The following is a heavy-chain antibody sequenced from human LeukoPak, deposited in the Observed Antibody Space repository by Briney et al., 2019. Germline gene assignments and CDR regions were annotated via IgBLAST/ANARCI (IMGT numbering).Heavy chain of an antibody. Sequence: RPSETLSLTCTVSGGSISSSSYYWGWIRRHPGKGLEWSGSIYYSGSTYYNRSLKRRVTISVDTSKNQFSLRLSSVTAADTAVYYCARHPEGYYYASRRTHYYYYMDVWGKGTTVTISS. CDR2: IYYSGST. J-gene: IGHJ6*03. CDR1: GGSISSSSYY. CDR3: ARHPEGYYYASRRTHYYYYMDV. D-gene: IGHD3-10*01. V-gene: IGHV4-39*01.